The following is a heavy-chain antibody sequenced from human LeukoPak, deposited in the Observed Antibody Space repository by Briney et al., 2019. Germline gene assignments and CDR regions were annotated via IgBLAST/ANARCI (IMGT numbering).Heavy chain of an antibody. CDR3: ARMGSSYENVFDI. J-gene: IGHJ3*02. V-gene: IGHV4-61*01. CDR2: IYYSGST. D-gene: IGHD6-13*01. Sequence: SETLSLTCTVSGGSVSSGSYYWSWIRQPPGKGLEWIGYIYYSGSTNYNPSLKSRVTISVDTSKKQFSLKLSSVTAADTAVYYCARMGSSYENVFDIWGQGTMVTVSP. CDR1: GGSVSSGSYY.